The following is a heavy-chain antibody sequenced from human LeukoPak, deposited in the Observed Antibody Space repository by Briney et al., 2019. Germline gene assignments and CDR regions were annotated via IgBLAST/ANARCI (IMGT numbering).Heavy chain of an antibody. Sequence: SETLSLTCTVSGGSISSSIHYWAWVRKPPGKGLEWLATISESGTTYYNPSLKSRVTISVDTSKIQFSLNLGSVTAADTAVYYCARYSGSYFDYWGQGSLVTVSS. CDR3: ARYSGSYFDY. V-gene: IGHV4-39*01. D-gene: IGHD3-10*01. J-gene: IGHJ4*02. CDR1: GGSISSSIHY. CDR2: ISESGTT.